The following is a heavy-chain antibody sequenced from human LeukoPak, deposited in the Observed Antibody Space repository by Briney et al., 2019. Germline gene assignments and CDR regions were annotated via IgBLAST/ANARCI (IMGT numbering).Heavy chain of an antibody. V-gene: IGHV4-34*01. CDR3: ARRGGGYYGSGSYYNSRDYYYYMDV. D-gene: IGHD3-10*01. CDR1: GGSFSGYY. CDR2: INHSGST. J-gene: IGHJ6*03. Sequence: PSETLSLTCAVYGGSFSGYYWSWIRQPPGKGLEWIGEINHSGSTNYNPSLKSRVTISVDTSKNQFSLKLSSVTAADTAVYYCARRGGGYYGSGSYYNSRDYYYYMDVWGKGTTVTISS.